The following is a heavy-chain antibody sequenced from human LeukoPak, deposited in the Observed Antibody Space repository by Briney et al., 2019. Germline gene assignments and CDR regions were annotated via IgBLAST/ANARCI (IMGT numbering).Heavy chain of an antibody. CDR1: GLTFSSHG. J-gene: IGHJ4*02. Sequence: GGSLRLSCAASGLTFSSHGMHWVRQAPGKGLEWMALIWYDGSDKYYADSVRGRFTITRDNAKNMLYLQMNSLGVEDTAVYYCTADGCGGTCYFDHWGQGALVTVSS. CDR2: IWYDGSDK. CDR3: TADGCGGTCYFDH. D-gene: IGHD2-15*01. V-gene: IGHV3-33*01.